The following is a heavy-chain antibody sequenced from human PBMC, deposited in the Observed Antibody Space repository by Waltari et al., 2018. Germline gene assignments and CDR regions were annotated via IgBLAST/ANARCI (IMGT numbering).Heavy chain of an antibody. V-gene: IGHV1-24*01. CDR2: FDPEDGET. J-gene: IGHJ4*02. Sequence: QVQLVQSGAEVKKPGASVKVSCKVSGYTLTELSMPWVRQAPGKGLEWMGGFDPEDGETIYAQKFQGRVTMTEDTSTDTAYMELSSLRSEDTAVYYCATVMAKVVMGNPEVDYWGQGTLVTVSS. CDR3: ATVMAKVVMGNPEVDY. D-gene: IGHD3-22*01. CDR1: GYTLTELS.